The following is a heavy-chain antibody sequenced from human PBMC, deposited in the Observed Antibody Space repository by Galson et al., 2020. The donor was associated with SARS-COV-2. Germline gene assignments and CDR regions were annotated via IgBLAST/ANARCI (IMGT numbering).Heavy chain of an antibody. D-gene: IGHD3-10*01. CDR2: INHSGST. V-gene: IGHV4-34*01. Sequence: KGLEWIGEINHSGSTNYNPSLKSRVTISVDTSKNQFSLKLSSVTAADTAVYYCARGINEAYYYGSGTWGYWGQGTLVTVSS. J-gene: IGHJ4*02. CDR3: ARGINEAYYYGSGTWGY.